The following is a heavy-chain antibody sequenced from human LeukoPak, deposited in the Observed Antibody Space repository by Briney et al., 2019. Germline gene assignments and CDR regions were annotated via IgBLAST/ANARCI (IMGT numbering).Heavy chain of an antibody. J-gene: IGHJ6*02. CDR1: GFTFSSYS. CDR3: ARPYYYESSGYFHYGMDV. CDR2: ISGSGRTI. D-gene: IGHD3-22*01. Sequence: GGSLRLSCAASGFTFSSYSMNWVRQAPGKGLEWVSYISGSGRTIYYADSVKGRFTISRNNAKHSLYLQMHSLRAEDTAVYYCARPYYYESSGYFHYGMDVWGQGTTVTVSS. V-gene: IGHV3-48*04.